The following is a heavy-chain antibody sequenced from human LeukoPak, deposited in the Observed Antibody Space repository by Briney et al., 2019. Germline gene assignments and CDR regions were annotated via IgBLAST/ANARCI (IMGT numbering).Heavy chain of an antibody. D-gene: IGHD3-22*01. CDR1: GGSISSSSYY. V-gene: IGHV4-39*07. CDR3: ARARTYYYDSSGYEDY. J-gene: IGHJ4*02. Sequence: SETLSLTCTVSGGSISSSSYYWGWIRQPPGKGLEWIGSIYYSGSTYYNPSLKSRVTISVDTSKNQFSLKLSAVTAADTAVYYCARARTYYYDSSGYEDYWGQGTLVTVSS. CDR2: IYYSGST.